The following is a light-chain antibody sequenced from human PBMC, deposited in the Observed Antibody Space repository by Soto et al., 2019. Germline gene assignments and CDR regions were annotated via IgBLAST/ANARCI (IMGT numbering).Light chain of an antibody. CDR3: QQRDYWQVT. V-gene: IGKV3-11*01. Sequence: EVVLTQSPVTLSLSPGDRAALSCRASVSVSSRLAWYQRKPGQAPKLLIYDISKRATGIPARFSGSGSGTDFTLTITSLEPEDFAVYYCQQRDYWQVTFGQGTRLEIK. CDR2: DIS. CDR1: VSVSSR. J-gene: IGKJ5*01.